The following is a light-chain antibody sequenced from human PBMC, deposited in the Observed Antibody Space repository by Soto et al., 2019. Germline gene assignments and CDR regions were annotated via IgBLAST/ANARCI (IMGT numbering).Light chain of an antibody. V-gene: IGKV1-5*01. J-gene: IGKJ3*01. CDR1: QRISSW. CDR3: QQYNSYSPT. Sequence: DIQMTQSPSTLSASVGDRVTITCRASQRISSWLAWYQQKPGKAPKLLIYDASSLESGVPSRFSGSGSGTEFTLTIRSLQPDDFATYYCQQYNSYSPTFGPGTKVDIK. CDR2: DAS.